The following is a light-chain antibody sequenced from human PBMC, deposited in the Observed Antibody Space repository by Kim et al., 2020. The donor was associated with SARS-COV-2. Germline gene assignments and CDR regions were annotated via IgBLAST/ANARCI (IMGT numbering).Light chain of an antibody. Sequence: EIVLTQSPGTLSLSPGERATLSCRASQSISSSSLAWYQQKPGQTPRLLMYDASSRATGIPDRLSGSGSGTDFTLTISRLEPEDFAVYYCQHYGSSPWTFGQGTKVDIK. CDR2: DAS. CDR1: QSISSSS. CDR3: QHYGSSPWT. J-gene: IGKJ1*01. V-gene: IGKV3-20*01.